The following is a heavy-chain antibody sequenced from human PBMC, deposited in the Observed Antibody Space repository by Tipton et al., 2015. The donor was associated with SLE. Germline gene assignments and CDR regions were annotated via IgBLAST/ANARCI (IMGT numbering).Heavy chain of an antibody. D-gene: IGHD3-3*01. Sequence: QVQLVQSGAEVKRPGASVKVSCKASGYTFTRYDINWVRQATGQGLEWMGWMNPNSGNTGYAQKFQGRVTMTRNTSISTAYMELSSLRSEDTAVYYCARRYDFWSGYNYMDVWGKGTTVTVSS. CDR3: ARRYDFWSGYNYMDV. CDR1: GYTFTRYD. V-gene: IGHV1-8*01. J-gene: IGHJ6*03. CDR2: MNPNSGNT.